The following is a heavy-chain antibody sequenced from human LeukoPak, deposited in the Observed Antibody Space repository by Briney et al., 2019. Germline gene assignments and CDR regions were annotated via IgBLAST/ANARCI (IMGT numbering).Heavy chain of an antibody. D-gene: IGHD4-17*01. V-gene: IGHV4-39*07. CDR2: IYYSGST. J-gene: IGHJ6*03. CDR1: GASVSNNNYY. CDR3: ARENQSGGDYLWFYYYYMDV. Sequence: SETVSLTCTVSGASVSNNNYYWGWIRQSPGKGLEWIASIYYSGSTYYNPSLKSRVTISVDTSKNQFSLKLSSVTAADTAVYYCARENQSGGDYLWFYYYYMDVWGKGTTVTVSS.